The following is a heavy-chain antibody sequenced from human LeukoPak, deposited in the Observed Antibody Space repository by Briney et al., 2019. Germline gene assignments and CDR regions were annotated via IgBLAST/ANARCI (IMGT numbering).Heavy chain of an antibody. D-gene: IGHD3-10*01. CDR3: ARDSANIILLWFGESTFDY. J-gene: IGHJ4*02. V-gene: IGHV3-30-3*01. CDR2: ISYDGSNK. CDR1: GFTFSGYA. Sequence: PGRSLRLSCAASGFTFSGYAMHWVRQAPGKGLEGVAVISYDGSNKYYADSVKGRFTISRDNSKNTLYLQMNSLRAEDTAVYYCARDSANIILLWFGESTFDYWGQGTLVTVSS.